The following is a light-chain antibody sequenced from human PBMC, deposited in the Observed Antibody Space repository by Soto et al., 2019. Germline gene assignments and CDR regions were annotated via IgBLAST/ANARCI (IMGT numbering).Light chain of an antibody. J-gene: IGLJ1*01. CDR2: DTN. V-gene: IGLV1-51*01. CDR1: SSDVGGYNY. CDR3: GTWDSSLSANV. Sequence: QSALTQPRSVSGSPGQSVTISCTGTSSDVGGYNYVSWYQQHPGKAPKLLIYDTNQRPSGIPGRFSASKSGTSATLDITGLQTGDDADYYCGTWDSSLSANVFGTGTKLTVL.